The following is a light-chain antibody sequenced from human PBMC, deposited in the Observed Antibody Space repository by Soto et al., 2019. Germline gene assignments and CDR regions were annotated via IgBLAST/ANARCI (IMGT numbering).Light chain of an antibody. Sequence: DIQMTQSPSSLSASVGDRVTITCQASHDINNYLNWYQQKPGKAPKVLIYDAYKLETGVPSRFSGSGSGTTFTFTISSLQPEDIATYYCQQYDNLPITFGPGTKVDIK. V-gene: IGKV1-33*01. J-gene: IGKJ3*01. CDR1: HDINNY. CDR3: QQYDNLPIT. CDR2: DAY.